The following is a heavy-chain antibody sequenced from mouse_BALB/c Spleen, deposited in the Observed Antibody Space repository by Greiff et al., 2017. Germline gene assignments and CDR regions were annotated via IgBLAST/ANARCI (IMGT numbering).Heavy chain of an antibody. CDR1: GYTFTDYN. CDR2: INPGSGGT. V-gene: IGHV1-77*01. J-gene: IGHJ3*01. Sequence: QVQLQQFGAELVKPGASVKISCKASGYTFTDYNMDWVKQSHGKSLEWIGDINPGSGGTNYNEKFKGKATLTADKSSSTAYMQLSSLTSDDSAVYFCATLAYWGQGTLVTVSA. CDR3: ATLAY.